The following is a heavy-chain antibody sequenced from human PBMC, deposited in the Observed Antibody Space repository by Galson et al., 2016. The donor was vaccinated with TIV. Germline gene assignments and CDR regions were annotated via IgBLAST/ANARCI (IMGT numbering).Heavy chain of an antibody. D-gene: IGHD5-18*01. CDR2: FIPLFGTA. J-gene: IGHJ6*02. CDR3: AKDRNTAMDTYHNYYGMDV. Sequence: SVKVSCKASGDNFISYPINWVRQAPGQGLEWMGGFIPLFGTANYAQKFQGRVTITADESTSTTYMELSSLRSEDTAIYYCAKDRNTAMDTYHNYYGMDVWGQATTVTVSS. CDR1: GDNFISYP. V-gene: IGHV1-69*13.